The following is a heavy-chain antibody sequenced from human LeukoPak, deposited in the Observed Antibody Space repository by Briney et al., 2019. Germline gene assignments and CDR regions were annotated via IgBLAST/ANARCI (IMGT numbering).Heavy chain of an antibody. CDR1: GGTFSSYA. CDR2: IIPILGTA. V-gene: IGHV1-69*13. Sequence: SVKVSCKASGGTFSSYAISWVRQAPGQGLEWMGGIIPILGTANYAQKFQGRVMITADESTSTAYMELSSLRSEDTAVYYCASRFPVPAARATMNYYYYYGMDVWGQGPRSPSP. J-gene: IGHJ6*02. CDR3: ASRFPVPAARATMNYYYYYGMDV. D-gene: IGHD2-2*01.